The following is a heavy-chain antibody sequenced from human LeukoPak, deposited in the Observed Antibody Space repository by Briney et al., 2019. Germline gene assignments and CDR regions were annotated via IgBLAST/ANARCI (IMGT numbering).Heavy chain of an antibody. CDR1: GFTVSSNY. V-gene: IGHV3-53*01. D-gene: IGHD5-12*01. CDR3: ARDLGPGGYPY. CDR2: IYSGGST. Sequence: GGSLRLSCAASGFTVSSNYMNWVRQAPGKGLEWVSVIYSGGSTCYADSVKGRFTISRDNSKNTLHLQMNSLRAEDTAVYYCARDLGPGGYPYWGQGTLVTVSS. J-gene: IGHJ4*02.